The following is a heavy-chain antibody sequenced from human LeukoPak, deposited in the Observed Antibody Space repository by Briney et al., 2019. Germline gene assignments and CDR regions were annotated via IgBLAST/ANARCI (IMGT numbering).Heavy chain of an antibody. Sequence: PGGSLRLSCAASGFTFSSYAITWVRQAPGKGLEWVSGISGSGGSTYYADSVKGRFTIPRDNSKNTLYLQMNSLRAEDTAVYYCAKFARRAYYFDYWGQGTLVTVSS. CDR2: ISGSGGST. CDR3: AKFARRAYYFDY. V-gene: IGHV3-23*01. D-gene: IGHD1-1*01. CDR1: GFTFSSYA. J-gene: IGHJ4*02.